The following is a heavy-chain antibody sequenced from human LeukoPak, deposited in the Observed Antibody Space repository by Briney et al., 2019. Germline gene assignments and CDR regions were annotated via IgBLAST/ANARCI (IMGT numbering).Heavy chain of an antibody. J-gene: IGHJ4*02. CDR2: IKSDGSEK. D-gene: IGHD1-26*01. CDR3: ATVLNSGSFRYFDY. Sequence: GGSLRLSCAASGFTFSSYWMSWVRQVPGKGLEWVANIKSDGSEKYYVDSVKGRFTISRDNAKNSLYLQMNSLRAEDTAVYYRATVLNSGSFRYFDYWGQGTLVSVSS. V-gene: IGHV3-7*01. CDR1: GFTFSSYW.